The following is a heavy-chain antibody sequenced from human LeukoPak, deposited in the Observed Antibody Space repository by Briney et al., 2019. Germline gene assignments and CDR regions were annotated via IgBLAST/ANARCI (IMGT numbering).Heavy chain of an antibody. CDR3: ATYGSGRRFSS. CDR1: GFTFNTYW. CDR2: IKQDGSEK. Sequence: GGSLRLSCVASGFTFNTYWMSWVRQPPGKGLEWVANIKQDGSEKYYVDSVKGRFTMSRDNAKNCLYLQMNSLRVEDTAVYYCATYGSGRRFSSWGQGILVTVSS. V-gene: IGHV3-7*01. D-gene: IGHD3-10*01. J-gene: IGHJ5*02.